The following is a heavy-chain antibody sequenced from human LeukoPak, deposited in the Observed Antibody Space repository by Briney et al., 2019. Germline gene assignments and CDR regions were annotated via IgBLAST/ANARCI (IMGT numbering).Heavy chain of an antibody. CDR1: GDSINGYY. J-gene: IGHJ4*02. Sequence: SETLSLTCTVSGDSINGYYWSWIRQPPGKGLKWIGNIYYNGNTNYNPSLKSRVTISVDMSKNQFSLRLTSVTATDTAAYYCARLGGYYDYWGQGTLVTVSS. CDR2: IYYNGNT. CDR3: ARLGGYYDY. V-gene: IGHV4-59*08. D-gene: IGHD3-22*01.